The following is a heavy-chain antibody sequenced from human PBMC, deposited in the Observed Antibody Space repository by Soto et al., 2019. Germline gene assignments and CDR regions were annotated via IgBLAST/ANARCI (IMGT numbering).Heavy chain of an antibody. CDR2: IYWNDDK. D-gene: IGHD2-2*01. J-gene: IGHJ5*02. Sequence: PTLVNPPQTLTLTCTFSGFSLTTSGVGVGWIRQPPGKALEWLALIYWNDDKRYSPSLRGRLTITKDTSKNQVVLAMTNMDPVDTATYYCAHHTITPATNWFDPWGLGTLVTVSS. V-gene: IGHV2-5*01. CDR3: AHHTITPATNWFDP. CDR1: GFSLTTSGVG.